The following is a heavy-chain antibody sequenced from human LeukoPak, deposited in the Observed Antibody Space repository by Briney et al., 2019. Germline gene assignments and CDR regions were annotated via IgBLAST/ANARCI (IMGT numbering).Heavy chain of an antibody. J-gene: IGHJ5*02. CDR2: IYTSGST. V-gene: IGHV4-4*07. CDR3: ARGHDILTGYYTRGSRFDP. D-gene: IGHD3-9*01. Sequence: SETLSLTCTVSGGSISSYYWSWIRQPAGKGLGWIGRIYTSGSTNYNPSLKSRVTMSVDTSKNQFSLKLSSVTAADTAVYYCARGHDILTGYYTRGSRFDPWGQGTLVTVSS. CDR1: GGSISSYY.